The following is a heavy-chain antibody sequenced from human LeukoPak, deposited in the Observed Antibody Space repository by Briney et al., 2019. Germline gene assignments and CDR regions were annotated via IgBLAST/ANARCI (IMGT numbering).Heavy chain of an antibody. CDR2: INHSGST. D-gene: IGHD6-13*01. J-gene: IGHJ4*02. Sequence: PSETLSLTCAVYGGSFSGYYWSWIRQPPGKGLEWNGEINHSGSTNYNPSLKSRVTISVDTSKNQFSLKLSSVTAADTAVYYCARGSGSSWSHVFFDYWGQGTLVTVSS. CDR3: ARGSGSSWSHVFFDY. CDR1: GGSFSGYY. V-gene: IGHV4-34*01.